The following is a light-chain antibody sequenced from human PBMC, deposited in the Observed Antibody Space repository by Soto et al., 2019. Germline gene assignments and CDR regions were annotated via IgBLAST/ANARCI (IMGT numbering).Light chain of an antibody. CDR1: SSDVGGSNF. J-gene: IGLJ2*01. V-gene: IGLV2-11*01. Sequence: QSVLTQPRSVSGSPGQSVTISCSGTSSDVGGSNFVSWYQQHPGKAPKLVIYDVNKRPSGVSNRFSGSKSGNTASLTISGLQAEDEADYYCCSYAGSYTFERIFGGGTKLTVL. CDR2: DVN. CDR3: CSYAGSYTFERI.